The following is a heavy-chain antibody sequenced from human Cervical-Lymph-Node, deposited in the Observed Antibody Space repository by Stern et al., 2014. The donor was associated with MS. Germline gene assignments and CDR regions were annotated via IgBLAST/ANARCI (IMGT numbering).Heavy chain of an antibody. CDR2: MSPVFGTA. V-gene: IGHV1-69*01. D-gene: IGHD4-17*01. CDR1: GGTFSTYP. CDR3: ASPVTLTVRAMDV. J-gene: IGHJ6*02. Sequence: QLVQSGAEVKKPGSSVKVSCKASGGTFSTYPIIWVRQAPGQGLEWMGGMSPVFGTANYAQEFQGRVAITAADSSSTAYMDLSSVRSEDTAVYYCASPVTLTVRAMDVWGQGTTITVSS.